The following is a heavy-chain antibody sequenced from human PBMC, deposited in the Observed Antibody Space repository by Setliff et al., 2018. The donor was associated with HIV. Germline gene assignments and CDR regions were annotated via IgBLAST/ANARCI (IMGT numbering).Heavy chain of an antibody. V-gene: IGHV3-20*04. Sequence: GGSLRLSCAASGFTFDDYGMSWVRQAPGKGLEWVSGINWNGGSTGYADSVKGRFTISGDNAKNSLYLQMNSLRAEDTALYYCARDRPRITMIVVGRDWYFDLWGRGTLVTVSS. CDR2: INWNGGST. D-gene: IGHD3-22*01. J-gene: IGHJ2*01. CDR1: GFTFDDYG. CDR3: ARDRPRITMIVVGRDWYFDL.